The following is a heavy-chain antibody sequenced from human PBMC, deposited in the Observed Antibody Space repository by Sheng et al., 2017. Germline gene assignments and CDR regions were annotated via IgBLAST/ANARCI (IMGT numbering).Heavy chain of an antibody. CDR1: GFTFSSYG. Sequence: QVQLVESGGGVVQPGRSLRLSCAASGFTFSSYGMHWVRQAPGKGLEWVAVIWYDGSNKYYADSVKGRFTISRDNSKNTLYLQMNSLRAEDTAVYYCARAVAGRYNWFDPWGQGTLVTVSS. V-gene: IGHV3-33*01. CDR3: ARAVAGRYNWFDP. J-gene: IGHJ5*02. CDR2: IWYDGSNK. D-gene: IGHD6-19*01.